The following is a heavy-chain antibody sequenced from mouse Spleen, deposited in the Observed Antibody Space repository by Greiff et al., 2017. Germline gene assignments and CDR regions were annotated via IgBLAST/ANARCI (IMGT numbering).Heavy chain of an antibody. D-gene: IGHD1-1*01. CDR1: GYTFTDYY. Sequence: VQLKESGPVLVKPGASVKMSCKASGYTFTDYYMNWVKQSHGKSLEWIGVINPYNGGTSYNQKFKGKATLPVDKSSSTAYMELNSLTSEDSAVYYCARYHDGFDYWGQGTTLTVSS. V-gene: IGHV1-19*01. J-gene: IGHJ2*01. CDR3: ARYHDGFDY. CDR2: INPYNGGT.